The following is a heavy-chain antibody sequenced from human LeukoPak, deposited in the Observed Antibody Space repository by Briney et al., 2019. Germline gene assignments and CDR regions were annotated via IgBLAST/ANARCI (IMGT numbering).Heavy chain of an antibody. CDR3: ARAGVYSSSRYRFDY. J-gene: IGHJ4*02. CDR1: GFTFSSYW. CDR2: IKEDGSEK. Sequence: GGSLRLSCAASGFTFSSYWMTWFRQAPGKGLEWVANIKEDGSEKYYVDSVKGRFTISRDNAKSSLYLQMSSLRAEDTAVYSYARAGVYSSSRYRFDYWGQGTLVTASS. V-gene: IGHV3-7*03. D-gene: IGHD6-13*01.